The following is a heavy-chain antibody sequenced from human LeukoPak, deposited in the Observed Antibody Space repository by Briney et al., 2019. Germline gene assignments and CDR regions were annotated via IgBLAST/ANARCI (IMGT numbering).Heavy chain of an antibody. V-gene: IGHV4-39*01. CDR2: IYYSGST. Sequence: PSETLSLTCTVSGGSITSSSYYWGWIRQPPGKGLEWIGSIYYSGSTYYNPSLKRRVTISVDTSKNQFSLKLSSVTAADTAVYYCARHSLSVAAAGTIDPWGQGTLVTVSS. CDR3: ARHSLSVAAAGTIDP. CDR1: GGSITSSSYY. D-gene: IGHD6-13*01. J-gene: IGHJ5*02.